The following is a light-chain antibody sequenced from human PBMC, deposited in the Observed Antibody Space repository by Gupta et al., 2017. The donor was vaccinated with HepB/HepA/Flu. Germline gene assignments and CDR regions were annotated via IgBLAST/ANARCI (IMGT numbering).Light chain of an antibody. Sequence: QSVLTQPPSASGTPGQRVTISCSGSSSNIGSNTVYWYQQLPGTAPKLLIYSKNQRPSGVPDRFSGSKSGTSASLAISGLQSEDEADYYCEAWDDSLSGYVFGGGTKVTVL. V-gene: IGLV1-44*01. CDR2: SKN. CDR1: SSNIGSNT. CDR3: EAWDDSLSGYV. J-gene: IGLJ2*01.